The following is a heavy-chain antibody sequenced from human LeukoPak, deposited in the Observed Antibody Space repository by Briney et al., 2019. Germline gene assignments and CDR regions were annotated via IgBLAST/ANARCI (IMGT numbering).Heavy chain of an antibody. CDR3: ATSGPIYYGSGSYYNYFDY. D-gene: IGHD3-10*01. J-gene: IGHJ4*02. CDR1: GGSISSSSYY. Sequence: SETLSLTCTVSGGSISSSSYYWGWLRQPPGKGLEWIGSIYYSGSTYYNPSLKSRVTISVDTSKNQFSLKLSSVTAADTAVYYCATSGPIYYGSGSYYNYFDYWGQGTLVTVSS. CDR2: IYYSGST. V-gene: IGHV4-39*07.